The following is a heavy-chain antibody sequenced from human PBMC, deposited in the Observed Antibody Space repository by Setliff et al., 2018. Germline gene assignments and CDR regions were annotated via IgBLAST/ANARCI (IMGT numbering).Heavy chain of an antibody. CDR1: GDSVSSNSAA. CDR2: TYYRSKWYN. CDR3: ARAGNIAVAGKALDY. V-gene: IGHV6-1*01. Sequence: SQTLSLPCAISGDSVSSNSAAWNWIRQSPSRGLEWLGRTYYRSKWYNDYAVSVKSRITINPDTSKNQFSLQLNSVTPGDTAVYYCARAGNIAVAGKALDYWGQGTLVTVSS. J-gene: IGHJ4*02. D-gene: IGHD6-19*01.